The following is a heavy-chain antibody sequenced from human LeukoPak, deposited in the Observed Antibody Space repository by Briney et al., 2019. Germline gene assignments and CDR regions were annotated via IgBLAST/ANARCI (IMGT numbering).Heavy chain of an antibody. CDR1: GFTFSTSW. CDR3: ATLRPYGAWYLDV. J-gene: IGHJ2*01. CDR2: IKQDGSEK. Sequence: GGSLRLSCAASGFTFSTSWMSWVRQAPGKGLEWVASIKQDGSEKYHVDSVRGRFTISRDNAKNSLCLQINSLRAEDTAVYYCATLRPYGAWYLDVWGRGTLVTVSS. D-gene: IGHD4-17*01. V-gene: IGHV3-7*01.